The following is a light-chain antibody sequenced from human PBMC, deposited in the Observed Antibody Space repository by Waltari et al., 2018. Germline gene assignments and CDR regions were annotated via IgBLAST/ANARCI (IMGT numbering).Light chain of an antibody. CDR1: HSNIGSNY. V-gene: IGLV1-47*01. Sequence: QSVLTQPPSASGPPGQRVTISCFGRHSNIGSNYLNWYQQFPGTAPKLLICRDNQRPSGVPDRFSGSKSGTSASLVISGLRSEDDADYYCATWDNSLSGRVFGGGTRVTVL. J-gene: IGLJ3*02. CDR3: ATWDNSLSGRV. CDR2: RDN.